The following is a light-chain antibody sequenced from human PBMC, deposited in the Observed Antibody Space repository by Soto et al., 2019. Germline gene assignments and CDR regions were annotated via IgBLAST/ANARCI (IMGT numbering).Light chain of an antibody. CDR1: QSVYINS. J-gene: IGKJ2*01. V-gene: IGKV3-20*01. CDR3: QQYGDSPFT. CDR2: GAS. Sequence: EVELTQSPGTLSLSPGESATLSCRASQSVYINSLAWYQHKRGRAPRLLIYGASTRATAVPDRFTGSGSGTDFALTISSLEPEDAAIYYCQQYGDSPFTFGPGTNLDIK.